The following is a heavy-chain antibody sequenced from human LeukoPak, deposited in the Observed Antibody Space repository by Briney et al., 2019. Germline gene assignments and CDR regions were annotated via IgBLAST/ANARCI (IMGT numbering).Heavy chain of an antibody. D-gene: IGHD1-20*01. CDR1: GYTFNSYY. J-gene: IGHJ6*03. Sequence: ASVKVSCKASGYTFNSYYMHWVRQAPGQGLEWMGIINPSGGSTSYAQKFQGRVTMTRDTSTSTVYMELSSLRSEDTAVYYRARESPPRITGTLYYYYYMDVWGKGTTVTVSS. V-gene: IGHV1-46*02. CDR2: INPSGGST. CDR3: ARESPPRITGTLYYYYYMDV.